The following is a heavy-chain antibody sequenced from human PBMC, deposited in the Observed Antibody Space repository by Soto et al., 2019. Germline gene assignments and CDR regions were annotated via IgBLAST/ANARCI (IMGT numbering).Heavy chain of an antibody. D-gene: IGHD1-26*01. CDR1: GFTFSSYA. J-gene: IGHJ4*02. CDR3: AKDVGGGYYGGFAY. CDR2: ISNTGRST. V-gene: IGHV3-23*01. Sequence: EVQLLESGGGLIQPGGSLRLSCAASGFTFSSYAMAWVRQAPGKGLEWVSAISNTGRSTYYADSVKGRLTISRDNSKNTLYLQMSSLRVEDTAIYDCAKDVGGGYYGGFAYWGQGALVTVSS.